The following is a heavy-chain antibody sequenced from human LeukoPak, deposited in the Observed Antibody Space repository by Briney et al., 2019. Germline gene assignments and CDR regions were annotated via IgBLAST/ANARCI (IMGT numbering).Heavy chain of an antibody. CDR3: AKGTFGEEPDAFDI. V-gene: IGHV3-23*01. J-gene: IGHJ3*02. CDR1: AFTCCGFS. CDR2: ISGSGGST. D-gene: IGHD3-10*01. Sequence: AGYAFTCCGFSLGRVGPGQGLGLMGWLTISGSGGSTYYADSVKGRFTISRDNSKNTLYLQMNSLRAEDTAVYYCAKGTFGEEPDAFDIWGQGTMVTVSS.